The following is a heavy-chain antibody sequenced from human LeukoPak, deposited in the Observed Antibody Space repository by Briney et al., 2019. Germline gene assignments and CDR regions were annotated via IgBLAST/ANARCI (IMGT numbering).Heavy chain of an antibody. CDR1: GFXFSSYA. J-gene: IGHJ4*02. Sequence: GGSLRLSCAASGFXFSSYAITWVRQAPGKGLEWVSTISGSGGSTYYADSVKGRFTISRDNSKNTLYLQMNRLRAEDTAVYYCATDSGWSDYWGQGTLVTVSS. CDR2: ISGSGGST. V-gene: IGHV3-23*01. CDR3: ATDSGWSDY. D-gene: IGHD6-19*01.